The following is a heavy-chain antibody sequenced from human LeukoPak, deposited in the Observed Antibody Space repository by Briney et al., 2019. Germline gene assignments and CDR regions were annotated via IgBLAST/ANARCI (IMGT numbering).Heavy chain of an antibody. Sequence: ASVKVSCKASGYTFTSHYMHWVRQAPGQGLEWMGIINPSGGSTSYAQKFQGRVTMTRDMSTSTVYMELSSLRSEDTAVYYCARGSHRYNWFDPWGQGTLVTVSS. CDR3: ARGSHRYNWFDP. CDR1: GYTFTSHY. V-gene: IGHV1-46*01. J-gene: IGHJ5*02. CDR2: INPSGGST.